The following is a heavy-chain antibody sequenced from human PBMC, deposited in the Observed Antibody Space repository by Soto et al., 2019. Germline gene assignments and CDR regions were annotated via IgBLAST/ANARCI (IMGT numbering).Heavy chain of an antibody. Sequence: EVQLLESGGGLVQPGGSLRLSCTASGFNFGNYAMGWARQAPGKGLEWLSSLAVPYTGAQTYYADSVAGRLTVSRDDSKNTVFLQMTSLRAEDTAVYYCAKDYRGLTFGSIIHAFDLWGQGTMVTVSP. CDR2: VPYTGAQT. D-gene: IGHD3-16*01. CDR1: GFNFGNYA. J-gene: IGHJ3*01. CDR3: AKDYRGLTFGSIIHAFDL. V-gene: IGHV3-23*01.